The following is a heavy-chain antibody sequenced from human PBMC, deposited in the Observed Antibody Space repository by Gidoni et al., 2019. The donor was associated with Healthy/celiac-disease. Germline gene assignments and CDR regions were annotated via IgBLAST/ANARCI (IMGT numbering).Heavy chain of an antibody. CDR2: ISSSGSNI. J-gene: IGHJ6*02. CDR3: ARDSASSGCNNKGGLYGMDV. V-gene: IGHV3-11*01. CDR1: GFTFSDYY. D-gene: IGHD6-19*01. Sequence: QVQLVESGGGLVKPGGSLRLSCPDSGFTFSDYYLSWIRQASGKGLEWVSYISSSGSNIYYADSVKGRCTISRDNAKNSLYLQMNSLRAEDTAVYYCARDSASSGCNNKGGLYGMDVWGQGTTVTVSS.